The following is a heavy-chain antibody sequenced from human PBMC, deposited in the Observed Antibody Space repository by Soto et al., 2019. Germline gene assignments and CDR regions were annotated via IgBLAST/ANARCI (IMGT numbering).Heavy chain of an antibody. V-gene: IGHV3-15*07. J-gene: IGHJ4*02. Sequence: GGSLRLSCAASGFTFSNAWMNWVRQAPGKGLEWVGRIKSKTDGGTTDYAAPVKGRFTISRDDSKNTLYLQMNSLKTEDTAVYYCTTAPDYGDQYYFDYWGQGTLVTVSS. CDR1: GFTFSNAW. CDR3: TTAPDYGDQYYFDY. CDR2: IKSKTDGGTT. D-gene: IGHD4-17*01.